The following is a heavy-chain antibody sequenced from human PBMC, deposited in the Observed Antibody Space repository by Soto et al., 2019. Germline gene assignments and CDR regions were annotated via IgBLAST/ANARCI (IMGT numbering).Heavy chain of an antibody. CDR3: ARGNFDWLFDDAFDI. CDR1: GYTFTSYD. CDR2: MNPNSGNT. J-gene: IGHJ3*02. Sequence: ASVKVSCKASGYTFTSYDINWVRQATGQGLEWMGWMNPNSGNTGYAQKFQGRVTMTRNTSISTAYMELSSLRSEDTAVYYCARGNFDWLFDDAFDIGGEGTMVTVSS. D-gene: IGHD3-9*01. V-gene: IGHV1-8*01.